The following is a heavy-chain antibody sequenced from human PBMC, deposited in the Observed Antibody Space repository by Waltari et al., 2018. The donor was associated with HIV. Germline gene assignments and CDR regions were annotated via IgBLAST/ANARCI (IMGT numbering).Heavy chain of an antibody. CDR2: INAGNGNT. J-gene: IGHJ4*02. CDR3: ARDYKRKYYYGSGILPSEVFDY. D-gene: IGHD3-10*01. V-gene: IGHV1-3*01. CDR1: GYTFTSSA. Sequence: QVQLVQSGAEVKKPGASVKVSCKASGYTFTSSAMHWVRQAPGQRLEWMGWINAGNGNTKYSQKFQGRVTITRDTSASTAYMELSSLRSEDTAVYYCARDYKRKYYYGSGILPSEVFDYWGQGTLVTVSS.